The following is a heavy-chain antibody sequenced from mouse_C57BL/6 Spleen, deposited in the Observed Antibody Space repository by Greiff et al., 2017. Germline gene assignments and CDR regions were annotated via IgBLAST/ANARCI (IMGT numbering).Heavy chain of an antibody. V-gene: IGHV1-64*01. D-gene: IGHD1-1*01. J-gene: IGHJ4*01. CDR2: IHPNSGST. CDR3: ARDGSSYGYSMDY. Sequence: VQLQQPGAELVKPGASVKLSCKASGYTFTSYWMHWVKQRPGQGLEWIGMIHPNSGSTNYNEKFKSKATLTVDKSSSTAYMQLSSLTSEDSAVYYCARDGSSYGYSMDYWGQGTSVTVSA. CDR1: GYTFTSYW.